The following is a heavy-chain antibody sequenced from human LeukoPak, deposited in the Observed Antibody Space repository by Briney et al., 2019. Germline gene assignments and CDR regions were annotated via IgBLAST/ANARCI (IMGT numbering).Heavy chain of an antibody. J-gene: IGHJ5*02. V-gene: IGHV3-21*01. Sequence: GGSLRLSCAASGFTFSSYSMNWVRQAPGKGLEWVSSISSSSSYIYYADSVKGRFTISRDNAKNSLYLQMNSLRAADTAVYYCARGPPRILRYFDWLLKGNWFDPWGQGTLVTVSS. CDR2: ISSSSSYI. D-gene: IGHD3-9*01. CDR1: GFTFSSYS. CDR3: ARGPPRILRYFDWLLKGNWFDP.